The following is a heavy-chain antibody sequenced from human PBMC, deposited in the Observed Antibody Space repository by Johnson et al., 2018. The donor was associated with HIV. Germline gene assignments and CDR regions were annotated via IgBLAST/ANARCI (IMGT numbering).Heavy chain of an antibody. CDR3: ARGVSPERQAGPDAFDI. CDR1: GFTVSSNY. Sequence: VQLVESGGGVIRPGGSLRLSCAASGFTVSSNYMSWVRQAPGKGLEWVSYISSSGGTTHNADSVKGRFTISRDRSKGRFTISRDNSKNTLYLQMTSLKTEDTAVYYCARGVSPERQAGPDAFDIWGQGTMVTVSS. D-gene: IGHD1-14*01. J-gene: IGHJ3*02. CDR2: ISSSGGTT. V-gene: IGHV3-48*01.